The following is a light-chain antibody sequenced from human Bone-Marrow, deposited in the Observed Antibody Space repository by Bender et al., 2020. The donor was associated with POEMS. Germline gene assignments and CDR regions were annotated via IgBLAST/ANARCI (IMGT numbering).Light chain of an antibody. Sequence: QSALTQPRSVSGSPGHSVTISCTGASSDVGTYNYVSWYQQHPGKAPKVMIYEGSKRPSGVSNRFSGSKSGKTASLTISGLQPEDEADYYCSSYAGTSTWVFGGGTKLTVL. CDR1: SSDVGTYNY. CDR3: SSYAGTSTWV. J-gene: IGLJ3*02. V-gene: IGLV2-23*01. CDR2: EGS.